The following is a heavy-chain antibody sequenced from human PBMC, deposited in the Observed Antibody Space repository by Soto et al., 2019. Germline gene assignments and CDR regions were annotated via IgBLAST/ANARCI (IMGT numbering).Heavy chain of an antibody. CDR2: IYPGDSDT. J-gene: IGHJ5*02. CDR1: GYSFTSYW. V-gene: IGHV5-51*01. CDR3: ARLPRYCSSTSCYVPVWFDP. Sequence: PGESLKISCKGSGYSFTSYWIGWVRQMPGKGLEWMGIIYPGDSDTRYSPSFQGQVTTSADKSISTAYLQWSSLKASDTAMYYCARLPRYCSSTSCYVPVWFDPWGQGTLVTVSS. D-gene: IGHD2-2*01.